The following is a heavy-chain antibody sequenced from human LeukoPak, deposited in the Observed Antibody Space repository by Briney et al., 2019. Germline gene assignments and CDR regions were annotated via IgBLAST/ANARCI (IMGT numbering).Heavy chain of an antibody. D-gene: IGHD5-24*01. Sequence: GGSLRLSCAASGFTFTNYAMNWVRQAPGKGLEWVSAISDGGGSAYYADSVKGRFTISRDNSKNTLYLQMNSLRAEDTAVYYCARGAGYNYPYYFDYWGQGTLVTVSS. CDR3: ARGAGYNYPYYFDY. CDR1: GFTFTNYA. CDR2: ISDGGGSA. V-gene: IGHV3-23*01. J-gene: IGHJ4*02.